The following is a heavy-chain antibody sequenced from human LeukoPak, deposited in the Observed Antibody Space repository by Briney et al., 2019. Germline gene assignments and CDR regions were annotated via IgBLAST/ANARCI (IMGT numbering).Heavy chain of an antibody. J-gene: IGHJ4*02. CDR1: GGSINNGGYY. Sequence: PSETLSLTCTASGGSINNGGYYWSWIRQHPGKGLEWIGYIYYSGSSYYNPSLRSRVTISVDTSKNQLSLKLSSVTAADTAVYYCARVLPYGDYVDYWGQGTLVTVSS. CDR3: ARVLPYGDYVDY. D-gene: IGHD4-17*01. V-gene: IGHV4-30-4*02. CDR2: IYYSGSS.